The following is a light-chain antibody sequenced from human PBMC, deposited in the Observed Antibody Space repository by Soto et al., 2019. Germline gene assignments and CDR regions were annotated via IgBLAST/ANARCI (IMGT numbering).Light chain of an antibody. Sequence: IVMTQSPATLSVSPGERATLSCRASQSVANDLAWYQHKPGQAPRLLTHGASTRATGIPARFSGVGSGTECTLTISSLQSEDFTVYYCQQYNKWPQTLGQGTRLEIK. CDR3: QQYNKWPQT. CDR2: GAS. CDR1: QSVAND. J-gene: IGKJ5*01. V-gene: IGKV3-15*01.